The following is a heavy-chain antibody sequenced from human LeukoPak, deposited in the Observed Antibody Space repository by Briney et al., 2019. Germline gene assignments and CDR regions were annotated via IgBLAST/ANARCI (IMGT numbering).Heavy chain of an antibody. Sequence: GGSLRLSCAASGFTSSNYAMSWVRQAPGKGLEWVSAISGNGGGTYYADSVKGRFTISRDNSKNTLYLQMNSLRAEDTAVYYCAKFGSAYSGSGSYSPNDYWGQGTLVTVSS. CDR3: AKFGSAYSGSGSYSPNDY. V-gene: IGHV3-23*01. CDR2: ISGNGGGT. CDR1: GFTSSNYA. D-gene: IGHD3-10*01. J-gene: IGHJ4*02.